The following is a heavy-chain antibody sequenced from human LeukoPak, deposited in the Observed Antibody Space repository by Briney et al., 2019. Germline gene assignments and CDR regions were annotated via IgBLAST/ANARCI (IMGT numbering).Heavy chain of an antibody. J-gene: IGHJ6*03. V-gene: IGHV4-34*01. D-gene: IGHD6-13*01. Sequence: SETLSLTCAVYGGSFSGYYWSWIRQPPGKGLEWIGEINHSGSTNYNPSLKSRVTISVDTSKNQFSLKLSSVTAADTAVYYCARGGYCNTWYGEQYFHYIDVWARGTTVTVSS. CDR3: ARGGYCNTWYGEQYFHYIDV. CDR1: GGSFSGYY. CDR2: INHSGST.